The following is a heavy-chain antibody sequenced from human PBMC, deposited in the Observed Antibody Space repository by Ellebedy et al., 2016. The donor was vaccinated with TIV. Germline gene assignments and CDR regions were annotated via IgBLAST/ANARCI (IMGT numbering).Heavy chain of an antibody. Sequence: AASVKVSCKASGYTFTGYYMHWVRQAPGQGLEWMGWINPNSGGTNYAQKFQGRVTMTRDTSISTAYMELSRLRSDDTAVYYCARVRSRGRVTNWFDPWGQGTLVTVSS. V-gene: IGHV1-2*02. CDR1: GYTFTGYY. D-gene: IGHD5-18*01. CDR3: ARVRSRGRVTNWFDP. J-gene: IGHJ5*02. CDR2: INPNSGGT.